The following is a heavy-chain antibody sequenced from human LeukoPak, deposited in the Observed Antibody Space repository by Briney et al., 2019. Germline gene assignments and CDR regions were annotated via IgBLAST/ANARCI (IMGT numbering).Heavy chain of an antibody. CDR3: ARCPKPRIAAAGHYGMDV. CDR2: IYSGGST. D-gene: IGHD6-13*01. CDR1: GFTVSSNY. J-gene: IGHJ6*02. Sequence: GGSLRLSCAASGFTVSSNYMSWVRQAPGKGLEWVSVIYSGGSTYYADSVKGRFTISRDNSKNTLYLQMNSLRAEDTAVYYCARCPKPRIAAAGHYGMDVWGQGTTVTVSS. V-gene: IGHV3-66*01.